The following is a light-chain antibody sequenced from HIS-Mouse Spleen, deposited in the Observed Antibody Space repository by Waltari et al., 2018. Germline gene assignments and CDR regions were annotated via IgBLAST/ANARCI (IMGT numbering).Light chain of an antibody. CDR3: QQLNSYPPT. CDR1: QGISSY. J-gene: IGKJ1*01. Sequence: DIQLTQSPSFLSASVGDRVTITCRASQGISSYLAWYQQKPVKAPKLLIYAASTLQSGVPSRFSGSGSGTEFTLTISSLQPEDFATYYCQQLNSYPPTFGQGTKVEIQ. V-gene: IGKV1-9*01. CDR2: AAS.